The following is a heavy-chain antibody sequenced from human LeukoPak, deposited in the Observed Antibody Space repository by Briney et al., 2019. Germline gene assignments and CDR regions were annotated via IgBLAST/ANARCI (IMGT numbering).Heavy chain of an antibody. J-gene: IGHJ4*02. CDR3: ARVVDWAAFDY. CDR1: GGSIRSFY. CDR2: IYSSGST. D-gene: IGHD3/OR15-3a*01. Sequence: PSETLSLTCTVSGGSIRSFYWSWFRQPAGKGLEWIGRIYSSGSTNYNPSLKSRVTMSVDTFKNQFSLKLSSVTAADTAVYYCARVVDWAAFDYWGQGTLVTVSS. V-gene: IGHV4-4*07.